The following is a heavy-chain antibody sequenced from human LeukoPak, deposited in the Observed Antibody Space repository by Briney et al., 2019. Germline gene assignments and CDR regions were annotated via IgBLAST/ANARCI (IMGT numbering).Heavy chain of an antibody. J-gene: IGHJ4*02. D-gene: IGHD3-10*01. CDR2: INHSGST. CDR1: GGSFSGYY. Sequence: SETLSLTCVVSGGSFSGYYWSWNRQSPGKGLEWIGEINHSGSTNYKSSLESRVTISIDMSKSQFSLKLSSVIAADTAVYYCASQIGDYYGSGSYIPYWGQGTLVTVSS. CDR3: ASQIGDYYGSGSYIPY. V-gene: IGHV4-34*01.